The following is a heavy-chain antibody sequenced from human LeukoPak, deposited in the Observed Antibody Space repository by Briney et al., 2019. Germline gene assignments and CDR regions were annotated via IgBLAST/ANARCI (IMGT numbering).Heavy chain of an antibody. CDR2: ISSSSSYI. CDR3: ARFNSGYYYYMDV. CDR1: GFTFSSYS. J-gene: IGHJ6*03. D-gene: IGHD1-26*01. Sequence: PGGSLRLSCAASGFTFSSYSMNWVRQAPGKGLEWVSSISSSSSYIYYADSVKGRFTISRDNARNSLYLQMNSLRAEDTAVYYCARFNSGYYYYMDVRGKGTTVTVSS. V-gene: IGHV3-21*01.